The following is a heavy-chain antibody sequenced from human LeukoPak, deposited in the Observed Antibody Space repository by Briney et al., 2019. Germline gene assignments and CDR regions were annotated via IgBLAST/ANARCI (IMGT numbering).Heavy chain of an antibody. CDR1: GFTFSSYG. D-gene: IGHD5-18*01. CDR2: IRYDGSNK. Sequence: GGSLRLSCAASGFTFSSYGMHWVRQAPGKGLEWVAFIRYDGSNKYYADSVKGRFTISRDNAKNTLYLQMHTLRAEDTAVYYCAREIRQLWPYIDYWGQGTLVTVSS. V-gene: IGHV3-30*02. J-gene: IGHJ4*02. CDR3: AREIRQLWPYIDY.